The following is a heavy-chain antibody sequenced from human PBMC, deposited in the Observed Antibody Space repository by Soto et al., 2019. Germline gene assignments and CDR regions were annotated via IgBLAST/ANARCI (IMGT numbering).Heavy chain of an antibody. CDR2: ISANGQGI. CDR1: GFTFSTYA. J-gene: IGHJ4*02. CDR3: AKDRNYPRDQFHY. D-gene: IGHD1-7*01. V-gene: IGHV3-23*01. Sequence: LRLSCAASGFTFSTYALGWVRRSAGKGLEWVSAISANGQGIYYADSVRGRFTISRDNSKNTIFLHMDSLRAEDTAVYYCAKDRNYPRDQFHYWGQGTLVTVSS.